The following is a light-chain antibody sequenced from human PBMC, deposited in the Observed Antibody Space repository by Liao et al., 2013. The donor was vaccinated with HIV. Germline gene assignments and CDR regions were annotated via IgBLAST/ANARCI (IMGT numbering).Light chain of an antibody. CDR3: QAWDSSTGV. V-gene: IGLV3-1*01. Sequence: SYDLTQPPSVSVSPGQRASITCSGDRLANKYVSWYQQKAGQSPVLVIRRDNERPSGIPERFSGSNSGNIATLTISGTQAMDEADYYCQAWDSSTGVFGTGTKVTVL. J-gene: IGLJ1*01. CDR2: RDN. CDR1: RLANKY.